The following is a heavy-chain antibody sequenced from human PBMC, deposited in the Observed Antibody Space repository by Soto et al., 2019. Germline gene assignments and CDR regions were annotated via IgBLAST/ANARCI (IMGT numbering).Heavy chain of an antibody. V-gene: IGHV3-33*01. CDR1: GFTFSSYG. D-gene: IGHD6-25*01. CDR2: IWYDGSNK. CDR3: AGGSGYYYYYYMDV. Sequence: QVQLVESGGGVVQPGRSLRLSCAASGFTFSSYGMHWVRQAPGKGLEWVAVIWYDGSNKYYADSVKGRFTISRDNSKNTLYLQMNSLRAEDTAVYYCAGGSGYYYYYYMDVWGKGTTVTVSS. J-gene: IGHJ6*03.